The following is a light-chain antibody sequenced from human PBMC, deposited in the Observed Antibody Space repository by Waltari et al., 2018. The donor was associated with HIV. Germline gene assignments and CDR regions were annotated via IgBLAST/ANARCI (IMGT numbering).Light chain of an antibody. CDR1: SSDIGGYKY. V-gene: IGLV2-14*01. CDR2: EVS. Sequence: QSAPTQPASVSGSPGQSITISCTGTSSDIGGYKYVSWYQQQPGKAPKLMISEVSNRPSGVSNRFSGSKSGNTASLTISGLQAEDEADYYCSSYTTSSTWVFGGGTKLTVL. J-gene: IGLJ3*02. CDR3: SSYTTSSTWV.